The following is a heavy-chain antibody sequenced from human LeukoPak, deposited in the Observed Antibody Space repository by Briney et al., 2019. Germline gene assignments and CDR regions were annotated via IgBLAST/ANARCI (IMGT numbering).Heavy chain of an antibody. CDR3: ARDAGTSGMDV. D-gene: IGHD3-10*01. CDR1: GGSISDYY. J-gene: IGHJ6*02. Sequence: PSETLSLTCSVSGGSISDYYWSWIRQPPGKGLEWIGYIYYSGSTNYNPSLKSRVTISVDTSKNQFSLKLSSVTAADTAVYYCARDAGTSGMDVWGQGTTVTVSS. CDR2: IYYSGST. V-gene: IGHV4-59*01.